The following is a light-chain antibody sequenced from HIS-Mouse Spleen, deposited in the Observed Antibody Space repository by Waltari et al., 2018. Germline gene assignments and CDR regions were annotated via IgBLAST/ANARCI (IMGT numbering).Light chain of an antibody. Sequence: QSALTQPPSASGSPGQSVTISGTVTSSYVGGYNYVSWYQHHPGKAPKLMTYGVSQRPSGVPDRFSGSKSGNTASLTVSGLQAEDEADYYCSSYAGSNNPHVVFGGGTKLTVL. CDR3: SSYAGSNNPHVV. CDR2: GVS. CDR1: SSYVGGYNY. V-gene: IGLV2-8*01. J-gene: IGLJ2*01.